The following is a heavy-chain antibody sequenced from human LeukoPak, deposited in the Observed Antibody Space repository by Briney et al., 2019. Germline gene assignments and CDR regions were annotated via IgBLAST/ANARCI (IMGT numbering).Heavy chain of an antibody. J-gene: IGHJ4*02. CDR1: GGSVSSNSAA. Sequence: SRTLSLTFAFSGGSVSSNSAAWNWLRQSPSRGREWLGRTYYRSKWHSYYAPSVKSRITINPDTSKNQFSLQLKSVTPEDTAVYYCARMVGLVSDFWGQGTLVTVSS. D-gene: IGHD3-10*01. V-gene: IGHV6-1*01. CDR3: ARMVGLVSDF. CDR2: TYYRSKWHS.